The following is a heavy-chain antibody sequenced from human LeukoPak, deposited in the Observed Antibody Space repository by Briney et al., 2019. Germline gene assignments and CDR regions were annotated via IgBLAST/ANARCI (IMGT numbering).Heavy chain of an antibody. Sequence: SGPTQVKPTQTLTLTCTFSGFSLSTSGVGVGWIRQPPGRALEWLTVIYWNDDKRYSPSLKSRLTITKDTSKSQVVLTMTNMDPVDTGTYYCARAYCGGDCYSGDFDYWGQGTLVTVSS. CDR2: IYWNDDK. V-gene: IGHV2-5*01. J-gene: IGHJ4*02. CDR1: GFSLSTSGVG. CDR3: ARAYCGGDCYSGDFDY. D-gene: IGHD2-21*02.